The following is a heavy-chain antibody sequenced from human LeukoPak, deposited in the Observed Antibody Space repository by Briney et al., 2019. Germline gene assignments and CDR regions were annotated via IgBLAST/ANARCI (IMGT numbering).Heavy chain of an antibody. J-gene: IGHJ4*02. Sequence: PGGSLRLSCAATGFTFSSYAMSCVRQAPGKGLEWVSAISGGGGATYYADSVKGRFTISRDNSKNTLYLQMNSLRAEDTAVYYCARASDYDSSGYEAGYWGQGTLVTVSS. CDR3: ARASDYDSSGYEAGY. CDR2: ISGGGGAT. CDR1: GFTFSSYA. D-gene: IGHD3-22*01. V-gene: IGHV3-23*01.